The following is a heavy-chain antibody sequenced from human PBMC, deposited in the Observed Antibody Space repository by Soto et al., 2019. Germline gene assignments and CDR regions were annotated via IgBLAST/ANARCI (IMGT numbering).Heavy chain of an antibody. J-gene: IGHJ5*02. Sequence: AGGAPRLSCSTPGFTVSSNYNTLVPHGPGKGLEWVSVMYAGCTTYYANSVKGRFTFSRDNSKDMVYLQMNNLRAEDTAMYYCAREFRDGSNTRLAFDPWGQGTLVTVSS. CDR2: MYAGCTT. V-gene: IGHV3-66*01. D-gene: IGHD6-6*01. CDR1: GFTVSSNY. CDR3: AREFRDGSNTRLAFDP.